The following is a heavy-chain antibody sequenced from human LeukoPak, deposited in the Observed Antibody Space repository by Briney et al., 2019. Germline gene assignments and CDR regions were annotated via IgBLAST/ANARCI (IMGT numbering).Heavy chain of an antibody. J-gene: IGHJ5*02. Sequence: SETLSLTCTVSGGSISSGTYYWSWIRQPPGKGLEWIAYIHHSGSTSHNPSLNSRVTISLDTSKNQFSLKLSSVTAADTAVYYCARRPRTPMVRGSNWFDPWGQGTLVTVSS. CDR1: GGSISSGTYY. CDR2: IHHSGST. V-gene: IGHV4-61*01. CDR3: ARRPRTPMVRGSNWFDP. D-gene: IGHD3-10*01.